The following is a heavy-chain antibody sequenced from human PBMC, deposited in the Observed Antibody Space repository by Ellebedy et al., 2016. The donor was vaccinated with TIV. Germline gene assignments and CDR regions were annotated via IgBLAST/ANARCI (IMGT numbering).Heavy chain of an antibody. CDR3: ARDNTVGGTNWFDP. V-gene: IGHV1-18*01. CDR2: ISGLNGKT. J-gene: IGHJ5*02. CDR1: GYTFTSYG. Sequence: AASVKVSCKTSGYTFTSYGVSWVRQAPGQGLEWMGWISGLNGKTKYARTVQGRVTLTTDTAARTVYMEPTSLRSDDTAVYYCARDNTVGGTNWFDPWGQGTLVIVSS. D-gene: IGHD6-19*01.